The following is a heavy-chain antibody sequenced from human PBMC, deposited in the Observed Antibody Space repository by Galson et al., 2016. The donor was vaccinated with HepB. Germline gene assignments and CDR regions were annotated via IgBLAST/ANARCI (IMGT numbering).Heavy chain of an antibody. CDR1: GFTSSTCSTYV. Sequence: SLRLSCAASGFTSSTCSTYVMYWVRQAPGKGLEWVSAIRGGDGIATYADSVTGRFAISRDDSKNMVYLQMNSLKADDTAVYYCAKLGVRLSTGGVDYWGQGILVTVSP. CDR3: AKLGVRLSTGGVDY. J-gene: IGHJ4*02. CDR2: IRGGDGIA. V-gene: IGHV3-23*01. D-gene: IGHD3-10*01.